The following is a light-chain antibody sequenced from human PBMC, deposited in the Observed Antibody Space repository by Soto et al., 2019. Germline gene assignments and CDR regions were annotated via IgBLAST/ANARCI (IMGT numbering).Light chain of an antibody. CDR3: QQGSTTPIT. V-gene: IGKV1-39*01. CDR1: QSISTY. Sequence: DIQLTQSPSSLSASVGDRITITCRASQSISTYLNWYQQKPGEAPTLLVYDSSTLQSGVPSRFSGSGFGAEFTLTVSSLQPEDFSTYYCQQGSTTPITVGLRTRLEIK. J-gene: IGKJ5*01. CDR2: DSS.